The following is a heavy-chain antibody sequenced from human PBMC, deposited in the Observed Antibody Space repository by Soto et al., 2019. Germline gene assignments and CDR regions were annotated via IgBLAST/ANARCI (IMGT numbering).Heavy chain of an antibody. J-gene: IGHJ6*02. V-gene: IGHV3-30-3*01. Sequence: QVQLVESGGGVVQPGRSLRLSCAASGFTFSSYAMHWVRQAPGKGLEWVAAISSDGSNKYYADSVKGRFTISRDNSKNTLYLQRNSLRAEDTAVYYSARDQFASSGWLKYYYYYYGMDVWVQGTTVTV. CDR2: ISSDGSNK. CDR3: ARDQFASSGWLKYYYYYYGMDV. D-gene: IGHD6-19*01. CDR1: GFTFSSYA.